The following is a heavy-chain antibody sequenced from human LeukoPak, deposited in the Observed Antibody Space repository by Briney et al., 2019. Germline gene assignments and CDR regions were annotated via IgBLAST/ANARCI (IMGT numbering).Heavy chain of an antibody. J-gene: IGHJ4*02. Sequence: GGSLRLSCAASGFTFSSYWMSWVRQAPGKGLEWVSSISSSSSTIYYADSVKGRFTISRDNAKNSLYLQMNSLRAVDTAVYYCARDLSRLVRGIFDYWGQGTLVTVSS. V-gene: IGHV3-48*04. D-gene: IGHD6-19*01. CDR3: ARDLSRLVRGIFDY. CDR2: ISSSSSTI. CDR1: GFTFSSYW.